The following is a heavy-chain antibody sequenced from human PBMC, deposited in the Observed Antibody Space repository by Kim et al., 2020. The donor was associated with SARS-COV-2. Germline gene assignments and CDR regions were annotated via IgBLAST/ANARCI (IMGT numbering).Heavy chain of an antibody. Sequence: ADSVKCRFTISRDNSKKTLYLQMNSLRAEDTAVYYCAKDRDSSGNHDFQHWGQGTLVTVSS. V-gene: IGHV3-30*02. CDR3: AKDRDSSGNHDFQH. J-gene: IGHJ1*01. D-gene: IGHD3-22*01.